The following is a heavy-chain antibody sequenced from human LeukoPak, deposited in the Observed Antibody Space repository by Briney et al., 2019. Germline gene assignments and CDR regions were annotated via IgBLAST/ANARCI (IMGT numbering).Heavy chain of an antibody. V-gene: IGHV4-34*01. D-gene: IGHD2-2*01. CDR1: GGSFSGYY. J-gene: IGHJ3*02. CDR2: INHSGST. CDR3: ARELRIVVVPAAPADAFDI. Sequence: PSETLSLTCAVYGGSFSGYYWSWIRQPPGKGLEWIGEINHSGSTNYNLSLKSRVTISVDTSKNQFSLKLSSVTAADTAVYYCARELRIVVVPAAPADAFDIWGQGTMVTVSS.